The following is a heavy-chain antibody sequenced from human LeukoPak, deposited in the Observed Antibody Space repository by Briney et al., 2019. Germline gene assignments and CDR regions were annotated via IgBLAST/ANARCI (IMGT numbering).Heavy chain of an antibody. J-gene: IGHJ4*02. V-gene: IGHV1-2*02. D-gene: IGHD2-2*01. CDR1: GYTFTVNY. Sequence: ASVKVSCKPSGYTFTVNYLHWARQAPGQGLEWVGWMNPNSGVTGYAQNFQGRVTMTRDTSINTAYMELSSLTSDDTAVYYCTRGAGTSWFDYWGQGSLVTVSS. CDR2: MNPNSGVT. CDR3: TRGAGTSWFDY.